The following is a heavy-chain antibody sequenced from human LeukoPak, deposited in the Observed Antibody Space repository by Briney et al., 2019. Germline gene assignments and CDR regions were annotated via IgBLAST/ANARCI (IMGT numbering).Heavy chain of an antibody. J-gene: IGHJ4*02. D-gene: IGHD5-12*01. CDR1: GYSFTSYW. V-gene: IGHV5-51*01. CDR3: ARQNSGYERGVSDY. CDR2: IYPGDSDT. Sequence: GESLKISCKGSGYSFTSYWIGWVRQMPGKGLEWMGIIYPGDSDTRYSPSFRGQVTISADKSISAAYLQWRSLKASDTAIYYCARQNSGYERGVSDYWGQGTLVTVSS.